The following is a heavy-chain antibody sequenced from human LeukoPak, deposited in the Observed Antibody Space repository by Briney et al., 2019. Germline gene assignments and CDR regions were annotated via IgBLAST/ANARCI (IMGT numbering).Heavy chain of an antibody. CDR3: ARDRNIVLMVYAILF. Sequence: GGSLRLSCAASGFTFSSYAMHWVRQAPGKGLEWVAVISYDGSNKYYADSVKGRFTISRDNSKNTLYLQMNSLRAEDTAVYYCARDRNIVLMVYAILFWGQGTLVTVSS. V-gene: IGHV3-30*04. CDR1: GFTFSSYA. D-gene: IGHD2-8*01. CDR2: ISYDGSNK. J-gene: IGHJ4*02.